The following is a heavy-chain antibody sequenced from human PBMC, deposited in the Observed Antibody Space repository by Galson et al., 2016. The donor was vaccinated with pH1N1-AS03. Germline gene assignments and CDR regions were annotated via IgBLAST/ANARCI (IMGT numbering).Heavy chain of an antibody. J-gene: IGHJ4*01. Sequence: QSGAEVKKPGESVKISCKGSGYSFSDYWIAWVRQMPGKGLEWMGIIHPRDSDTRYSPSFQGRVSISADKSISTAYLQWSSLTALDTATYYCARHLSSPFSSSSGYWGHGTLVTASS. CDR2: IHPRDSDT. CDR3: ARHLSSPFSSSSGY. V-gene: IGHV5-51*01. D-gene: IGHD6-13*01. CDR1: GYSFSDYW.